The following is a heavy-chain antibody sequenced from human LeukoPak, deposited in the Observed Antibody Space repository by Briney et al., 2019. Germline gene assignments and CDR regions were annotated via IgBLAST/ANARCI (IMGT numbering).Heavy chain of an antibody. D-gene: IGHD3-10*01. V-gene: IGHV4-34*01. CDR2: INHSGST. Sequence: SETLSLTCAVYGGSFSGYYWSWIRQPPGRGLEWIGEINHSGSTNYNPSLKSRVTISVDTSKNQFSLKLSSVTAADTAVYYCARDGRGLDYWGQGTLVTVSS. CDR1: GGSFSGYY. CDR3: ARDGRGLDY. J-gene: IGHJ4*02.